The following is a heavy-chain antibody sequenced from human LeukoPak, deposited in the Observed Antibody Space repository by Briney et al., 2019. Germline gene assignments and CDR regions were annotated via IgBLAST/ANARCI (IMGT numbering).Heavy chain of an antibody. CDR2: ISSSSSYI. Sequence: GGSLRLSCAASGFTFSSYSMNWVRQAPGKGLEWVSSISSSSSYIYYADSVKGRFTISRDNAKNSLYLQMNSLRAEDTAVYYCARDGSGWSDAFDIWGQGTMVTVSS. D-gene: IGHD6-19*01. V-gene: IGHV3-21*01. J-gene: IGHJ3*02. CDR3: ARDGSGWSDAFDI. CDR1: GFTFSSYS.